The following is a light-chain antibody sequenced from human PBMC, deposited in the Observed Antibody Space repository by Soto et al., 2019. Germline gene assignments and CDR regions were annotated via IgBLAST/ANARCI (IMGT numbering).Light chain of an antibody. CDR1: RSVSSSY. V-gene: IGKV3D-20*02. Sequence: EIVLTKSPGTLSLSPGERATLSCRARRSVSSSYLAWYQQKPGQAPRLLIYGASSRATGIPDRFSGSGSETDFTLTISRLEPEDFAVYSCQQRSNWPITFGQGTRLEI. CDR2: GAS. CDR3: QQRSNWPIT. J-gene: IGKJ5*01.